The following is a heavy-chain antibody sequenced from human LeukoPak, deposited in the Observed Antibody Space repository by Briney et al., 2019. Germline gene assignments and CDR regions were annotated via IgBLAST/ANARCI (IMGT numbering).Heavy chain of an antibody. CDR2: IIPIFGTA. CDR1: GDTFSSYA. CDR3: ASVTPGGYGSY. D-gene: IGHD3-10*01. Sequence: SVKVSCKASGDTFSSYAISWVRQAPGQGPEWMGGIIPIFGTANYAQKFQGRVTITADESTSTAYMELSSLRSEDTAVYYCASVTPGGYGSYWGQGTLVTVSS. V-gene: IGHV1-69*01. J-gene: IGHJ4*02.